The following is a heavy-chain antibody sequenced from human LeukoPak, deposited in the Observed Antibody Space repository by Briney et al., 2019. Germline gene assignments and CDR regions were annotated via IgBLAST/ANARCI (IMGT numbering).Heavy chain of an antibody. CDR3: ARPIAAAELLFGH. J-gene: IGHJ4*02. V-gene: IGHV1-18*01. CDR1: GYTFTTYG. Sequence: ASVTVSCKASGYTFTTYGISWVRQAPGQGLEWMGWISTYNGNTNYAQKLQRRVTMNTDISTSTVYMERRSLRSDETAVYYCARPIAAAELLFGHWGQGTLVTVSS. D-gene: IGHD6-13*01. CDR2: ISTYNGNT.